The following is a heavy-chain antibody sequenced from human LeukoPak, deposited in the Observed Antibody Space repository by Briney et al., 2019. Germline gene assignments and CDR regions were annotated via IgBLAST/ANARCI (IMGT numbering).Heavy chain of an antibody. J-gene: IGHJ4*02. CDR3: ARGRRYCSISSCFDFDY. D-gene: IGHD2-2*01. CDR1: GYRFTSYW. Sequence: GESLKISCKGSGYRFTSYWIGWVRQMPGKGLEWMGIIYPGDSDTRYSPSFQGQVTISADKSISTAYLQWSSLKASDTAMYYCARGRRYCSISSCFDFDYCGQGTLVTVSS. V-gene: IGHV5-51*01. CDR2: IYPGDSDT.